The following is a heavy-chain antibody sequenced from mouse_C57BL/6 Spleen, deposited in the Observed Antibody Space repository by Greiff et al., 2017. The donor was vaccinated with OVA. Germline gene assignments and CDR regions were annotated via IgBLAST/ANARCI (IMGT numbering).Heavy chain of an antibody. D-gene: IGHD1-1*02. Sequence: QVQLKQPGAELVRPGTSVKLSCKASGYTFTSYWMHWVKQRPGQGLEWIGVIDPSDSYTNYNQKFKGKATLTVDTSSSTAYMQLSSLTSEDSAVYYCARYYGPYYAMDYWGQGTSVTVSS. CDR1: GYTFTSYW. J-gene: IGHJ4*01. V-gene: IGHV1-59*01. CDR2: IDPSDSYT. CDR3: ARYYGPYYAMDY.